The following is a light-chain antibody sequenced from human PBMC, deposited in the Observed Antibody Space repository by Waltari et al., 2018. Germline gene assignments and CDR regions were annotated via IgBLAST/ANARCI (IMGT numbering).Light chain of an antibody. CDR2: AAS. Sequence: DIQMTQSPSSLSASVGDRVTITCRASQSISSYLNWYQQKPGKAPKLLIYAASSLQSGVPSRFSGSGSGTDFTLTISSLQPEDCATYYCQQYHSYPLTFGGGTKVEIK. V-gene: IGKV1-39*01. J-gene: IGKJ4*01. CDR3: QQYHSYPLT. CDR1: QSISSY.